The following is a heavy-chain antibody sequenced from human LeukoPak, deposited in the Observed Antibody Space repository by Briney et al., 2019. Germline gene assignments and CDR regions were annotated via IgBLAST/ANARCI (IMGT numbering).Heavy chain of an antibody. CDR1: GFTFSSYA. CDR2: ISGSGANT. CDR3: AKGPLIEVAGTTWEY. J-gene: IGHJ4*02. V-gene: IGHV3-23*01. D-gene: IGHD6-19*01. Sequence: AGSLCLSCAAAGFTFSSYAMSCVRQAQGKGMEWVSAISGSGANTYYTDSVKGRFTISRDNSKNTLYLQMSSLRAEDAAVYYCAKGPLIEVAGTTWEYWGQRTLVTASS.